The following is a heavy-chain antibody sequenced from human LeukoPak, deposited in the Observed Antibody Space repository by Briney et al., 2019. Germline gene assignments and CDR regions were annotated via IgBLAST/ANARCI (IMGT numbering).Heavy chain of an antibody. V-gene: IGHV1-18*01. CDR2: ISAYNGNT. J-gene: IGHJ4*02. CDR3: ARGGVSSGWYGSYFDY. D-gene: IGHD6-19*01. Sequence: ASVTVSCKASGYTFTSYGISWVRQAPGQGREWMGWISAYNGNTNYAQKLQGRVTMTTDTSTSTAYMELGSLRSDDTAVYYCARGGVSSGWYGSYFDYWGQGTLVTVSS. CDR1: GYTFTSYG.